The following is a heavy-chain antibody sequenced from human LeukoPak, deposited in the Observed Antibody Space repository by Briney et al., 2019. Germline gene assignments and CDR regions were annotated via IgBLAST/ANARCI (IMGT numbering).Heavy chain of an antibody. Sequence: GGSLRLSCVASGFTVSNNHVSWVRQAPGKGLEWVSLIDNVGGTYYADSVKGRFTISRDDSENTLYLQMNSLRAEDTALYYCMGYGGNSFWGQGTLVTVSS. CDR3: MGYGGNSF. CDR1: GFTVSNNH. J-gene: IGHJ4*02. CDR2: IDNVGGT. V-gene: IGHV3-66*01. D-gene: IGHD4-23*01.